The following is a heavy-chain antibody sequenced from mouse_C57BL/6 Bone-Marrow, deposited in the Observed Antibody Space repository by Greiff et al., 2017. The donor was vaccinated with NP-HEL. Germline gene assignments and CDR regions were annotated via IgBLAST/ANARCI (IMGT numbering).Heavy chain of an antibody. CDR3: AGGYYGPWFAY. J-gene: IGHJ3*01. Sequence: EVQRVESGGVLVKPGGSLKLSCAASGFTFSDYGMHWVRQAPEKGLEWVAYISSGSSTIYYADTVKGRFTISRDNAKNTLFLQMTSLRSEDTAMYYCAGGYYGPWFAYWGQGTLVTVSA. CDR1: GFTFSDYG. D-gene: IGHD2-1*01. V-gene: IGHV5-17*01. CDR2: ISSGSSTI.